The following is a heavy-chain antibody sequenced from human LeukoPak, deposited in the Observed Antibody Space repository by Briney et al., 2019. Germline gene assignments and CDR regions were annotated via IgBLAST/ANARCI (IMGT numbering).Heavy chain of an antibody. D-gene: IGHD4-17*01. Sequence: ASVKVSCKASGYTFTGHYMHWVRQAPGQGLMWMGWIYPNSGGTNYPQKFQGRVTMTRDTSISTAYMELSRLRSDDTAVYYCARASRPTVTIDPYYFDYWGQGTLVTVSS. J-gene: IGHJ4*02. V-gene: IGHV1-2*02. CDR2: IYPNSGGT. CDR3: ARASRPTVTIDPYYFDY. CDR1: GYTFTGHY.